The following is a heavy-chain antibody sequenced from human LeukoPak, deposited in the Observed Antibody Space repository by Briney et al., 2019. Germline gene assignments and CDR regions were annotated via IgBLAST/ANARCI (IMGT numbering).Heavy chain of an antibody. CDR3: AKVGYSSSWDFDY. V-gene: IGHV3-30*18. D-gene: IGHD6-13*01. CDR2: ISYDGSNK. Sequence: GGSLRLSCAASGFTFSSYGMHWVRQAPGEGLEWVAVISYDGSNKYYADSVKGRFTISRDNSKNTLYLQMNSLRAEDTAVYYCAKVGYSSSWDFDYWGQGTLVTVSS. CDR1: GFTFSSYG. J-gene: IGHJ4*02.